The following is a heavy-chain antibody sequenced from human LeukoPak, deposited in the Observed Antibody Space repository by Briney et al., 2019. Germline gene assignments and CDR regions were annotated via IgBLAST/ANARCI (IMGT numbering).Heavy chain of an antibody. CDR3: ASGGLRQVYYYYYMDV. V-gene: IGHV1-69*06. J-gene: IGHJ6*03. CDR2: IIPIFGTA. Sequence: GSSVKVSCKAPGGTFSSYAISWVRQAPGQGLEWMGGIIPIFGTANYAQKFQGRVTITADKSTSTAYMELSSLRSEDTAVYYCASGGLRQVYYYYYMDVWGKGTTVTVSS. D-gene: IGHD4-17*01. CDR1: GGTFSSYA.